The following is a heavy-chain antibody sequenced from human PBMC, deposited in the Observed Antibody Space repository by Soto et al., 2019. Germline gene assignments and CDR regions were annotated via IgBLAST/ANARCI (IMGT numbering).Heavy chain of an antibody. CDR2: MQHTGNT. V-gene: IGHV4-4*07. Sequence: QVQLQESGPGLVKPSETLSLTCAVSGASIRSYHWSWIRQPAGKGLEWIGRMQHTGNTNYNASLKCRVTMSVDTYKNQISLKMTSVTAADADVYFCAQAVSSRKWFEPWGQGILVIVSS. CDR3: AQAVSSRKWFEP. CDR1: GASIRSYH. J-gene: IGHJ5*02.